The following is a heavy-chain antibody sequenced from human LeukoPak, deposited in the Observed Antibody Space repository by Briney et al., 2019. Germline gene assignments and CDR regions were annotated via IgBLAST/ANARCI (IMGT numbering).Heavy chain of an antibody. Sequence: GGSLRLSCAASGFTVSSNYMSWARQAPGKGLEWVSVIYSGGSTYYADSVKGRFTISRDNSKNTLYLQMNSLRAEDTAVYYCARGIFASSGWSFFDYWGQGTLVTVSS. CDR2: IYSGGST. D-gene: IGHD6-19*01. CDR1: GFTVSSNY. J-gene: IGHJ4*02. V-gene: IGHV3-53*01. CDR3: ARGIFASSGWSFFDY.